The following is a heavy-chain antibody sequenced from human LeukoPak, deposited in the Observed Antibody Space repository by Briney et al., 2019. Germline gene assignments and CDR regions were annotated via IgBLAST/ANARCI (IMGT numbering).Heavy chain of an antibody. Sequence: PSETLSLTCTVSGGSISSYYWSWIRQPPGKGLAWIGYIYYSGSTNYHPSLKSRVTISVDTSKNQFSLKLSSVTAADTAVYYCARHVPYSSSYYGMDVWGQGTTVTVSS. CDR1: GGSISSYY. D-gene: IGHD6-6*01. CDR2: IYYSGST. V-gene: IGHV4-59*08. CDR3: ARHVPYSSSYYGMDV. J-gene: IGHJ6*02.